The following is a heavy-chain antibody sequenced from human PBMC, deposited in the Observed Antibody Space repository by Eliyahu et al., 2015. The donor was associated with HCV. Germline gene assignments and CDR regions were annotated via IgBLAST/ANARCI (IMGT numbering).Heavy chain of an antibody. CDR3: AKDLRFTENLYNWFES. V-gene: IGHV1-69*06. CDR1: GGSFGNAS. J-gene: IGHJ5*01. CDR2: IIPIFGAT. D-gene: IGHD2-8*02. Sequence: QVLLVQSGAEVKNPGSSVKVSCKAAGGSFGNASVAWVRQAPGQGLEWVGGIIPIFGATHYAQKFQGRVTITADKSTATAYMELRSLTSDDTAVYYCAKDLRFTENLYNWFESWGQGTPVTVSS.